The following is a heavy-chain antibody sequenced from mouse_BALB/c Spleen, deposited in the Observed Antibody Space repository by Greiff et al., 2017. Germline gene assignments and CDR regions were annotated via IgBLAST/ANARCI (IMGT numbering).Heavy chain of an antibody. CDR3: ARDYDYDVAWFAY. CDR1: GFSLTSYG. V-gene: IGHV2-9*02. Sequence: VNLVESGPGLVAPSQSLSITCTVSGFSLTSYGVHWVRQPPGKGLEWLGVIWAGGSTNYNSALMSRLSISKDNSKSQVFLKMNSLQTDDTAMYYCARDYDYDVAWFAYWGQGTLVTVSA. D-gene: IGHD2-4*01. J-gene: IGHJ3*01. CDR2: IWAGGST.